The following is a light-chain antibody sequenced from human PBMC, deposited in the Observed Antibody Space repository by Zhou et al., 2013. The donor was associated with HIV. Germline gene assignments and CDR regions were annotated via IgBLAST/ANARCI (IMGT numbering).Light chain of an antibody. V-gene: IGLV1-40*01. CDR2: GDI. CDR1: SSNIGAGYL. J-gene: IGLJ2*01. Sequence: QSVLTQPPSVSGAPGQRVTISCTGSSSNIGAGYLVHWYQQLPRSAPKLLIYGDINRPSGVPDRFSGSKSGTSASLTVSGLQAEDEAEYYCGSYAGSSSWIFGGGTKLTVL. CDR3: GSYAGSSSWI.